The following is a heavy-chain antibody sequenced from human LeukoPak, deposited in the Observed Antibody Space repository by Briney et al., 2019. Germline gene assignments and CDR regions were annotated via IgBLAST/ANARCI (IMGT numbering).Heavy chain of an antibody. CDR1: GFTFSSYN. Sequence: GGSLRLSCAASGFTFSSYNMNCVRQAPGKGLEWVSSISGSGSTIYYADSVKGRFTNSRDNAKNSLDLQMNSLRAEGTAVYYCASLHYDYDGMDVWGQGTTVTVSS. CDR3: ASLHYDYDGMDV. V-gene: IGHV3-21*04. CDR2: ISGSGSTI. J-gene: IGHJ6*02.